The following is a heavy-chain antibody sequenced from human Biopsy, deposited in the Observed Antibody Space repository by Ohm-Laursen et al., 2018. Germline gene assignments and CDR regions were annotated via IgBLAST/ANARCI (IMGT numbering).Heavy chain of an antibody. V-gene: IGHV1-18*01. J-gene: IGHJ4*02. Sequence: SVKVSCTISGYTFTTYGISWVRQAPGQGLEWMGWITTYSGNTNYGKKFHDRVIMTSDTSTSTAYLEHRSLRSDDTAVYYCARDYYPYVDYLKDVPLCDSWGQGTLVIVSS. CDR2: ITTYSGNT. CDR3: ARDYYPYVDYLKDVPLCDS. CDR1: GYTFTTYG. D-gene: IGHD4-17*01.